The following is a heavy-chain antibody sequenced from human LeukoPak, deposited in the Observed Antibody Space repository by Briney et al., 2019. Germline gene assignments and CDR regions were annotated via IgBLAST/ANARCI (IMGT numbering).Heavy chain of an antibody. V-gene: IGHV1-18*01. CDR1: GYTFTSYG. CDR3: ATLMITFGGVLLYGMDV. J-gene: IGHJ6*02. D-gene: IGHD3-16*01. CDR2: ISAYNGNT. Sequence: AASVTVSCTASGYTFTSYGISWVRQAPGQGLEWMGWISAYNGNTNYAQKLQGRVTMTTDTSTSTAYMELRSLRSDDTAVYYCATLMITFGGVLLYGMDVXGXGTTVTVSS.